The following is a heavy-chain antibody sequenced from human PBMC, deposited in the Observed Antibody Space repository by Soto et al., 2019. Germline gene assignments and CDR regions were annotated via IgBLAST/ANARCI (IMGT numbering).Heavy chain of an antibody. V-gene: IGHV4-38-2*01. CDR3: ASGVPAPLNWFDP. Sequence: SETLSLTCAVSGYSISRGYYWGWIRQPPGKGLEWIVSIYHSGSTYYNPSLKSRVTISVDTSKNQFSLKLSSVTAADTAVYYCASGVPAPLNWFDPWGQGTLVTVSS. J-gene: IGHJ5*02. CDR1: GYSISRGYY. CDR2: IYHSGST. D-gene: IGHD2-2*01.